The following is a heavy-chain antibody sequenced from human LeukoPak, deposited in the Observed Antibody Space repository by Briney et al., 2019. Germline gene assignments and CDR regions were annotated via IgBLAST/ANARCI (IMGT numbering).Heavy chain of an antibody. J-gene: IGHJ4*02. Sequence: ASVYGSRKASGYTFTSYGISWVRQAPGQGLEWMGWISAYNGNTNYAQKLQGRVTMTTDTSTSTAYMELRSLRSDDTAVYYCARDRPEWFGEFFDYWGQGTVITVSS. CDR3: ARDRPEWFGEFFDY. CDR1: GYTFTSYG. D-gene: IGHD3-10*01. V-gene: IGHV1-18*01. CDR2: ISAYNGNT.